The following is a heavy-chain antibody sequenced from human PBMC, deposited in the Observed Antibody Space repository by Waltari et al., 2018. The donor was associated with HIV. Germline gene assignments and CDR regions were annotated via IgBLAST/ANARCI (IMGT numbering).Heavy chain of an antibody. Sequence: QVQLQESGPGLVKPSETLSLTCTVSGGSLSYYYWSWIRQPPGKGLEWIGYIYYSGSTASYPSLKSRVSISVDTSKNQFSLKLSSVTAADTAVYYCARDHKYASGLPDSWGQGTLVTVSS. J-gene: IGHJ4*02. CDR3: ARDHKYASGLPDS. CDR1: GGSLSYYY. D-gene: IGHD3-10*01. V-gene: IGHV4-59*01. CDR2: IYYSGST.